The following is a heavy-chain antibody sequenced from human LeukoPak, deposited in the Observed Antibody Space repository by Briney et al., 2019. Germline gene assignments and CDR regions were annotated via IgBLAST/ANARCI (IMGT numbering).Heavy chain of an antibody. CDR1: GYTFTSYD. V-gene: IGHV1-8*03. Sequence: ASVKVSCKASGYTFTSYDINWVRQATGQGLEWMGWMNPNSGNTGYAQKFQGRVTITRNTSISTAYMELSSLRSEDTAVYYCARLYSPEYCSSTSCSFDYWGQGTLVTVSS. J-gene: IGHJ4*02. CDR2: MNPNSGNT. D-gene: IGHD2-2*01. CDR3: ARLYSPEYCSSTSCSFDY.